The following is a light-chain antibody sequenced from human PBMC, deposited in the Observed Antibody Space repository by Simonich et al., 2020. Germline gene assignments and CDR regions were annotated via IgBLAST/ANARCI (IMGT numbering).Light chain of an antibody. CDR2: HVS. CDR3: CSYAGSYTLV. J-gene: IGLJ2*01. Sequence: QSALTQPRSVSGSPGQSVTISCTGTSSDVGGYNYVSWYQQHPGKAPKLMIYHVSKRPSGGPDRFSGSKSGNTASLTISGLEAEDEADYYCCSYAGSYTLVFGGGTKLTVL. CDR1: SSDVGGYNY. V-gene: IGLV2-11*01.